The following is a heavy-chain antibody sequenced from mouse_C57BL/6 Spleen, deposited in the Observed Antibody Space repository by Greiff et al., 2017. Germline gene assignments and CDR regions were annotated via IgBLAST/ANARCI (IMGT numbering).Heavy chain of an antibody. D-gene: IGHD4-1*01. V-gene: IGHV1-54*01. CDR3: ASNWDGGYFDY. Sequence: QVQLQQPGAELVRPGTSVKVSCKASGYAFTNYLIEWVKQRPGQGLEWIGVINPGSGGTNYNEKFKGKATLTADKSSSTAYMQLSSLTSEDSAVYFCASNWDGGYFDYWGQGTTLTVSS. CDR1: GYAFTNYL. J-gene: IGHJ2*01. CDR2: INPGSGGT.